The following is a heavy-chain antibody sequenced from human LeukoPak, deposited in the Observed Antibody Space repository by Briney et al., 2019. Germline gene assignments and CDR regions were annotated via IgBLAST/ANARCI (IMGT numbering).Heavy chain of an antibody. J-gene: IGHJ2*01. D-gene: IGHD3-10*01. CDR3: ARVGYNGSGSDFYWYFDL. CDR2: IYTSGST. V-gene: IGHV4-4*07. CDR1: GGSISSYY. Sequence: SETLSLTCTVSGGSISSYYWSWIRQPAGKGLEWIGRIYTSGSTNYNPSLKSRVTMSVDTSKNQFSLKLSSVTAADTAVYYCARVGYNGSGSDFYWYFDLWGRGTLVTVSS.